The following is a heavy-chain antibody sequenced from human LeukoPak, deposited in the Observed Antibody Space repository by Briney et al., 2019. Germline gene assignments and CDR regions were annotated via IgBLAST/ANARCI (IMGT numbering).Heavy chain of an antibody. J-gene: IGHJ6*03. D-gene: IGHD1-7*01. CDR2: MNPNSGNT. Sequence: ASVKVSCKASGYTFTSYDINWVRQATGQGLEWMGWMNPNSGNTGYAQKFQGRVTMTRNTSISTAYVELSSLRSEDTAVYYCARTELLLYYYFMDVWGKGTTVTVSS. CDR3: ARTELLLYYYFMDV. CDR1: GYTFTSYD. V-gene: IGHV1-8*01.